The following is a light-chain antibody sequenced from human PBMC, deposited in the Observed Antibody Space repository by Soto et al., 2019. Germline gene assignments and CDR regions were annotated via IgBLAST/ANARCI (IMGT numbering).Light chain of an antibody. Sequence: EIVMTQSPATLSVSPGERATLSCRASQSVSSNLAWYHQKPGQAPRLLIYGASTRATGIPARFSGSGSGTEFTLTISSPQSEEFAVYYCQQYHNWPLTFGQGTKVEIK. CDR1: QSVSSN. V-gene: IGKV3-15*01. CDR3: QQYHNWPLT. CDR2: GAS. J-gene: IGKJ1*01.